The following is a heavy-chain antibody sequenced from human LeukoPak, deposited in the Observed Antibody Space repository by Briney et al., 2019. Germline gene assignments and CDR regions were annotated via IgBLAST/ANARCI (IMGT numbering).Heavy chain of an antibody. V-gene: IGHV4-39*07. D-gene: IGHD5-18*01. Sequence: SETLSLTCTVSGGSISSSSYYWGWIRQPPGKGLEWIGSIYYSGSTYYNPSLKSRVTISVDTSKNQFSLKLSSVTAADTAVYYCARGGGYSSDVWGKGTTVTVSS. CDR2: IYYSGST. CDR1: GGSISSSSYY. CDR3: ARGGGYSSDV. J-gene: IGHJ6*04.